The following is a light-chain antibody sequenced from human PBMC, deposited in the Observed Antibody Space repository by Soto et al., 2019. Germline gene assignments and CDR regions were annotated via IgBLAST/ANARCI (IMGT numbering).Light chain of an antibody. CDR2: DVT. Sequence: QSALPQPASLSGSPGQSITISCTGTSSDVGGYNYVSWYQQHPGKAPKLIIYDVTNRPSGVSNRFFGSKSGNTASLTISGLQAEDEADYYCSSYRASSTTHYVFGTGTKLTVL. J-gene: IGLJ1*01. CDR3: SSYRASSTTHYV. CDR1: SSDVGGYNY. V-gene: IGLV2-14*03.